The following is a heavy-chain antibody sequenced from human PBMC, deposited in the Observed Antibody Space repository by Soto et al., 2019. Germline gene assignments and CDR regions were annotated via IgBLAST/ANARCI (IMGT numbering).Heavy chain of an antibody. CDR2: ISSSGSTI. D-gene: IGHD4-17*01. Sequence: GGSLRLSCAASGFTFSDYYMSWIRQAPGKGLEWVSYISSSGSTIYYADSVKGRFTISRDNAKNSLYLQMNSLRAEDAAVYYCARDSPVMTKTRRTYYFDYWGQGTLVTVSS. V-gene: IGHV3-11*01. J-gene: IGHJ4*02. CDR3: ARDSPVMTKTRRTYYFDY. CDR1: GFTFSDYY.